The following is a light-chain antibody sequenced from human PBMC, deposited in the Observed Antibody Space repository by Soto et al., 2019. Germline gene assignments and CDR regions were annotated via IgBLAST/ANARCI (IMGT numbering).Light chain of an antibody. J-gene: IGKJ4*01. CDR2: WAS. Sequence: TQSGDSNTVTVAWRGSMNIKSCQSLLYSSNNKNYLAWCQQKPGQPPKLLIYWASTRETGVPDRFSGSGSGTDFTLTISSLQAEDVALYFCQQDYCTPLTFGGGTKVDIK. CDR3: QQDYCTPLT. CDR1: QSLLYSSNNKNY. V-gene: IGKV4-1*01.